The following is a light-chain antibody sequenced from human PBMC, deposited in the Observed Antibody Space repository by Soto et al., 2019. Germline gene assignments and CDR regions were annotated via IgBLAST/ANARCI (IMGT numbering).Light chain of an antibody. V-gene: IGKV3-20*01. J-gene: IGKJ5*01. CDR3: QQYGGSPIT. CDR2: GAS. Sequence: EIVLTQSPGTLSLSPGERATLSCRASQSVSAIYLAWYQHKPGQAPRLLIYGASSRATGIPDRFSGSGSGTDFTLSISRLEPEDFALYYCQQYGGSPITFGQGTRLEVK. CDR1: QSVSAIY.